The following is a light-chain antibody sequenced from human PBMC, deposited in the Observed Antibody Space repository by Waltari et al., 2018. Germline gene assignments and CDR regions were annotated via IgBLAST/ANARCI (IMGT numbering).Light chain of an antibody. Sequence: FMLTQPHSVSESPGKTITISCTRSSGSIASNFVQWYQQRPGSAPTTVIYDDHQRPSGVPDRFSGSFDRSSNSASLTISGLKTEDEAEYYCQSYDGSGSWVFGGGTKLTVL. CDR3: QSYDGSGSWV. CDR1: SGSIASNF. CDR2: DDH. J-gene: IGLJ3*02. V-gene: IGLV6-57*04.